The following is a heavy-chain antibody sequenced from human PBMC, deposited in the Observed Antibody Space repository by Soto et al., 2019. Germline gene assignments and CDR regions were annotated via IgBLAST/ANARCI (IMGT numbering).Heavy chain of an antibody. CDR3: AMETYYYARGGFDY. V-gene: IGHV3-21*01. CDR1: GFTFSSYS. D-gene: IGHD3-10*02. Sequence: EVQLVESGGGLVKPGGSLRLSCAASGFTFSSYSMNWVRQAPGKGLEWVSSISSSSSYIYYADSVKGRFTISRDNAKNSLYLQMNSLRAEDTAVYSCAMETYYYARGGFDYWGQGTLVTVSS. CDR2: ISSSSSYI. J-gene: IGHJ4*02.